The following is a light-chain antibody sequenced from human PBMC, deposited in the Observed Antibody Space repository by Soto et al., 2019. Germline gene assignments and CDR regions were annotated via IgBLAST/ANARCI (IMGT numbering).Light chain of an antibody. V-gene: IGKV1-39*01. CDR3: QQSYSTPPFT. CDR1: QSISSY. J-gene: IGKJ3*01. Sequence: DIQMTQSPSSLSASVGDRVTITCRASQSISSYLNWYQRKPGKAPKVLIYAASTLHSGVPSRFSGSGSGTDFTLTISSLQPEDFATYYCQQSYSTPPFTFGPGTKVEIK. CDR2: AAS.